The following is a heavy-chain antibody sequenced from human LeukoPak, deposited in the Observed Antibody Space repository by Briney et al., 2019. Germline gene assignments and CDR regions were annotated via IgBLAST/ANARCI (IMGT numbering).Heavy chain of an antibody. J-gene: IGHJ5*02. V-gene: IGHV1-46*01. D-gene: IGHD3-10*01. Sequence: ASVKASCKASGYTFTSYYMHWVRQAPGQGLEWMGIINPSGGSTSYAQKFQGRVTMTRDTSTSTVYMELSSLRSEDTAVYYCARDLGRIRAQRDLWGQGTLVTVSS. CDR1: GYTFTSYY. CDR3: ARDLGRIRAQRDL. CDR2: INPSGGST.